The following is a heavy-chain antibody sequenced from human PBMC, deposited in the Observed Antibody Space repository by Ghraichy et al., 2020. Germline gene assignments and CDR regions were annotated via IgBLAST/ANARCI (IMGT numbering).Heavy chain of an antibody. D-gene: IGHD6-13*01. J-gene: IGHJ5*02. CDR3: ARVIATSGNWFDP. Sequence: LTCAASGFTFSDYYMAWIRQAPGKGLECISYISGSSNYINYPDSVKGRFTVSRDNAKKSLYLQMNSLRAEDTGIYYCARVIATSGNWFDPWGQGALVTVSS. CDR2: ISGSSNYI. V-gene: IGHV3-11*06. CDR1: GFTFSDYY.